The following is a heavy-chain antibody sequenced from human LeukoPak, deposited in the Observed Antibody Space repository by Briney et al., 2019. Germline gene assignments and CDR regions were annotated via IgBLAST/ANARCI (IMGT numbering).Heavy chain of an antibody. Sequence: GGSLRLSCAASGFTFSSYTMNWVRQAPGKGLEWVSSISSGSGYIYYAASLKGRFNISRDNAKNSLFLQMNSLRAEDTAVYYCARSGAVAGMLGAFDIWGRGTMVTVSS. D-gene: IGHD6-19*01. CDR1: GFTFSSYT. CDR3: ARSGAVAGMLGAFDI. CDR2: ISSGSGYI. V-gene: IGHV3-21*01. J-gene: IGHJ3*02.